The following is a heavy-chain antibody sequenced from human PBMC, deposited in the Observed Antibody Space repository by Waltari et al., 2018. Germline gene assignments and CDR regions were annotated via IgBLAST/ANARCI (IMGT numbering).Heavy chain of an antibody. CDR1: GFSFSTYT. D-gene: IGHD1-1*01. Sequence: EVQLVESGGGLVKPGGSLRLSCAASGFSFSTYTMNWVRQAPGKGLEWGSSISTTGNYMYYGDSVKGRFTISRDSARNSLYLQMHSLRAEDTAIYYCARNIYIYNFDAFDIWGQGTMVTVSS. CDR3: ARNIYIYNFDAFDI. J-gene: IGHJ3*02. V-gene: IGHV3-21*02. CDR2: ISTTGNYM.